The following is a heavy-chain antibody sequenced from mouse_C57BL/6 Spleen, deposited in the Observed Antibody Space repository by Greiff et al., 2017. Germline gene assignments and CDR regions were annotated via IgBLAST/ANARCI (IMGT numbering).Heavy chain of an antibody. V-gene: IGHV7-3*01. CDR1: GFTFTDYY. CDR2: IRNKANGYTT. CDR3: ARSLLLRSAMDY. J-gene: IGHJ4*01. D-gene: IGHD1-1*01. Sequence: EVQVEESGGGLVQPGGSLSLSCAASGFTFTDYYMSWVRQPPGKALEWLGFIRNKANGYTTEYSASVKGRFTISRDNYQSILCLQMNALRAEDSATYYCARSLLLRSAMDYWGQGTSVTVSS.